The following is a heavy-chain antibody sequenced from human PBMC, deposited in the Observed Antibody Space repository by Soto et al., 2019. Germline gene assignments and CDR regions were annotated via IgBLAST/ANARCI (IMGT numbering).Heavy chain of an antibody. J-gene: IGHJ6*02. CDR1: GYTLTELS. D-gene: IGHD4-17*01. CDR3: ATVLGYGDYVSYYYYGMDV. CDR2: FDPEDGET. Sequence: GASVKVSCKVSGYTLTELSMHWVRQAPGKGLEWMGGFDPEDGETIYAQKFQGRVTMTEDTSTDTAYMELSSLRSEDTAVYYCATVLGYGDYVSYYYYGMDVWGQGTTVTVSS. V-gene: IGHV1-24*01.